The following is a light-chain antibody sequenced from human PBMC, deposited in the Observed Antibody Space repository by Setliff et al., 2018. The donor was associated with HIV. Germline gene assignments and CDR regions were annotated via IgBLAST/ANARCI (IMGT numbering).Light chain of an antibody. CDR1: RSDIGTYDL. J-gene: IGLJ1*01. Sequence: QSALTQPASVSGSPGQSSTISRTGTRSDIGTYDLVSWYRQYPGKAPKLIIYEVNRRPAGVSDRLSGSKSGNTAPLTISGLRAEDEATYYCCSYTSSTTYVFGTGTKVTV. V-gene: IGLV2-23*02. CDR3: CSYTSSTTYV. CDR2: EVN.